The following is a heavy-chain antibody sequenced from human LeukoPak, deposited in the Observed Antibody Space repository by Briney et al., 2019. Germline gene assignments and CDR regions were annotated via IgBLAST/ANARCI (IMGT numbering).Heavy chain of an antibody. CDR1: GFTFSSYG. CDR2: ISGSGGST. Sequence: GGSLRLSCAASGFTFSSYGMSWVRQAPGKGLEWVSAISGSGGSTYYADSVKGRFTISRGNSKNTLYLQMNSLRAEDTAVYYCAKDAGSGFGISYYDYVWGSYRFLYFDYWGQGTLVTVSS. CDR3: AKDAGSGFGISYYDYVWGSYRFLYFDY. D-gene: IGHD3-16*02. J-gene: IGHJ4*02. V-gene: IGHV3-23*01.